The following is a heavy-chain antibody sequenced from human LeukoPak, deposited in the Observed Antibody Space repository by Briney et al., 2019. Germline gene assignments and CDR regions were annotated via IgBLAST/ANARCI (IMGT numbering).Heavy chain of an antibody. J-gene: IGHJ4*02. CDR2: ISSSSSYI. D-gene: IGHD6-13*01. Sequence: GGSLRLSCAASGFTFSSYSMNWVRQAPGKGLEWVSSISSSSSYIYYADSVKGRFTISRDNAKNSLYLQMNSLRAEDTAVYYCAREKSSPPIAAANDYWGQGTLVTVSS. CDR1: GFTFSSYS. CDR3: AREKSSPPIAAANDY. V-gene: IGHV3-21*01.